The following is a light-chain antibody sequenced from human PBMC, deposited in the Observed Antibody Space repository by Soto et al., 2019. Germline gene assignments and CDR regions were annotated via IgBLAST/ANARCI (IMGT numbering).Light chain of an antibody. V-gene: IGKV3-15*01. CDR2: GAS. CDR1: QSVSSN. CDR3: QQYNNWPYT. J-gene: IGKJ2*01. Sequence: EIVMTQSAATLSVSPGERAALSCRASQSVSSNFAWYQQKPGQAPRLLIYGASTRATGLPARLSGSGSGTEFTLTVSSLQSEDFAVYYCQQYNNWPYTFGQGTKLEIK.